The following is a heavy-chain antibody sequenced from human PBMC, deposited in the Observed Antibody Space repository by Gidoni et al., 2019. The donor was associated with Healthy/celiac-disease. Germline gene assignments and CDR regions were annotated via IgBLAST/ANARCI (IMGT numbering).Heavy chain of an antibody. CDR1: GYTFTGYY. J-gene: IGHJ6*03. Sequence: QVQLVQSGAEVKKPGASVKVSCKASGYTFTGYYMHWVRQAPGQGLEWMGWINPNSGGTNYAQKFQGRVTMTRDTSISTAYMELSRLRSDDTAVYYCARDKAGTTGEGDYYYYYYMDVWGKGTTVTVSS. CDR3: ARDKAGTTGEGDYYYYYYMDV. D-gene: IGHD1-7*01. CDR2: INPNSGGT. V-gene: IGHV1-2*02.